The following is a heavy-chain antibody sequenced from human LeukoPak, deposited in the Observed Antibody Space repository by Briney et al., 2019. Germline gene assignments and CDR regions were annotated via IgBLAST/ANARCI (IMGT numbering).Heavy chain of an antibody. CDR3: ARQTYGGSNWFDP. CDR2: IIPIFGTA. V-gene: IGHV1-69*13. D-gene: IGHD4/OR15-4a*01. Sequence: SVKVSCKASGGTFSSYAISWVRQAPGQGLEWMGGIIPIFGTANYAQKFQGRVTITADESTSTAYMELSSLRSEDTAVYYCARQTYGGSNWFDPWGQGTLVTVSS. J-gene: IGHJ5*02. CDR1: GGTFSSYA.